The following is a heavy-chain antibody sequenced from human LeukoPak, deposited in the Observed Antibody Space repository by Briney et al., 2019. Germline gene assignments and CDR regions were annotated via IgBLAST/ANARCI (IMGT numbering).Heavy chain of an antibody. V-gene: IGHV1-18*04. D-gene: IGHD6-13*01. CDR3: ARGLAEQQLVVDY. Sequence: ASVKVSCKASGYTFTSYGFNWVRQAPGHGLEWMGWISGYNGNTNYAQKFQGRVTLTTDISTTTAYMELRRLTSDDTAVYYCARGLAEQQLVVDYWGQGTLVTVSS. CDR2: ISGYNGNT. J-gene: IGHJ4*02. CDR1: GYTFTSYG.